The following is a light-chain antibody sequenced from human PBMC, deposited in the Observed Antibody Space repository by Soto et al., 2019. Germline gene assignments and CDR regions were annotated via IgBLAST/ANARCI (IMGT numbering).Light chain of an antibody. CDR3: QQYGSSPWT. J-gene: IGKJ1*01. V-gene: IGKV3-20*01. CDR2: GAS. CDR1: QTIRSDY. Sequence: ETVLTQSPGTLSLSPGERATLSCRASQTIRSDYLAWYRQTPGQAPRLLIYGASNRATGIADRFSGSGSGTDFTLIISRLEPEDFALYYCQQYGSSPWTFGQATKIDIK.